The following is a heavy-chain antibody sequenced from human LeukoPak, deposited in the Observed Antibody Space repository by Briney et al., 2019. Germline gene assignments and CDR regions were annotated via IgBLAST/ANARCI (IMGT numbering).Heavy chain of an antibody. Sequence: ASVKVSCKASGYTFTGYYMHWVRQAPGQGLEWMGWINPNSGGTNYAQKFQGRVTMTRDTSISTAYMELSRLRSDDTAVYYCARDVYYYDSSGYNSLDAFDIWGQGTMVTVSS. D-gene: IGHD3-22*01. J-gene: IGHJ3*02. CDR2: INPNSGGT. CDR1: GYTFTGYY. V-gene: IGHV1-2*02. CDR3: ARDVYYYDSSGYNSLDAFDI.